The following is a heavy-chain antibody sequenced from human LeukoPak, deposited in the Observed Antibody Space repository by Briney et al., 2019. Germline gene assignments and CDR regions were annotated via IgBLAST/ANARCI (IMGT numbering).Heavy chain of an antibody. CDR1: GGSISSSSYY. V-gene: IGHV4-39*07. CDR2: LFYSGST. J-gene: IGHJ4*02. D-gene: IGHD6-19*01. Sequence: PSETLSLTCTVSGGSISSSSYYRGWIRQPPGKGLEYVGSLFYSGSTNYNPSLKSRVTISVDTSKNQFSLKLSSVTAADTAVYYCARERTGIAVAGLVDYWGQGTLVTVSS. CDR3: ARERTGIAVAGLVDY.